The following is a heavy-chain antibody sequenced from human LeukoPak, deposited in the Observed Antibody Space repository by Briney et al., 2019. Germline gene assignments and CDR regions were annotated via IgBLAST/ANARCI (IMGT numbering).Heavy chain of an antibody. V-gene: IGHV4-39*07. Sequence: SETLSLTCTVSGGSISSSSYYWGWIRQPPGKGLEWIGSIYYSGSTNYNPSLKSRVTMSVDTSKNQFSLKLSSVTAADTAVYYCARGEQLLDPWGQGTLVTVSS. D-gene: IGHD6-13*01. J-gene: IGHJ5*02. CDR3: ARGEQLLDP. CDR1: GGSISSSSYY. CDR2: IYYSGST.